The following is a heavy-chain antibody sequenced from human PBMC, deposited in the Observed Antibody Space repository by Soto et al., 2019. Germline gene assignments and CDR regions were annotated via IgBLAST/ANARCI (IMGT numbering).Heavy chain of an antibody. CDR2: SSNSGTFA. Sequence: PGGSLRLSCEASVFTFSDYYMSWIRQAPGKGLEWISYSSNSGTFARYADSVKGRFSISRDNAKNSLYLQIDSLRGEDTAIYYCARSGDNYNLLDYWGQGT. J-gene: IGHJ4*02. V-gene: IGHV3-11*06. CDR3: ARSGDNYNLLDY. D-gene: IGHD1-1*01. CDR1: VFTFSDYY.